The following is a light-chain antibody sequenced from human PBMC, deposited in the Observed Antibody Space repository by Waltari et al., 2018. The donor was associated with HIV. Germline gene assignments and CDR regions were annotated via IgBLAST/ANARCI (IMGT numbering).Light chain of an antibody. CDR3: QRLNSYRFT. Sequence: DSQLTQSPSFLSASVGDRVTITCRASQGISSYLAWYQQKPGKAPKLLIYTASILQSGVPSRFSGSGSGTEFTLTISSLQPEDFATYYCQRLNSYRFTFGPGTKGDIK. J-gene: IGKJ3*01. CDR2: TAS. V-gene: IGKV1-9*01. CDR1: QGISSY.